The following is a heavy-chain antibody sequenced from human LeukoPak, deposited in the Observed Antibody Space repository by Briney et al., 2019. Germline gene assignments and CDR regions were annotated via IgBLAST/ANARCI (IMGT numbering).Heavy chain of an antibody. V-gene: IGHV5-51*01. D-gene: IGHD2-21*02. CDR2: IYPGDSDT. Sequence: GESLKISCEGSGYSFTSYWIGWVRQMPGKGLEWMGIIYPGDSDTRYSPSFQGQVTISADKSISTAYLQWSSLKASDTAMYYCARGPDGGDDNWYFDLWGRGTLVTVSS. CDR3: ARGPDGGDDNWYFDL. CDR1: GYSFTSYW. J-gene: IGHJ2*01.